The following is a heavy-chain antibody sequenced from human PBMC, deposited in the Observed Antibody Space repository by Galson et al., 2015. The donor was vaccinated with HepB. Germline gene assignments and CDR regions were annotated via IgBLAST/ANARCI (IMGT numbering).Heavy chain of an antibody. V-gene: IGHV3-30*03. CDR2: TSYDGSTK. D-gene: IGHD1-7*01. Sequence: SLRLSCAASGFTFSYYGMHWVRQAPGKGLEWVAVTSYDGSTKYYADSVKGRFTISRDNSKNTLYLQMNSLGAEDTAVYYCARSWRLRGTTTDPTRWYFDLWGRGTLVTVSS. CDR3: ARSWRLRGTTTDPTRWYFDL. CDR1: GFTFSYYG. J-gene: IGHJ2*01.